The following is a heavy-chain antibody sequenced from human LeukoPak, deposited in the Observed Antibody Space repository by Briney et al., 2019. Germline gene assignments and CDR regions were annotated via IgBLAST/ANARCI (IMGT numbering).Heavy chain of an antibody. V-gene: IGHV3-7*01. CDR3: GNQCSGGTCPEH. CDR1: GFSFSGYL. D-gene: IGHD2-15*01. J-gene: IGHJ1*01. Sequence: PGGSLRLSCVASGFSFSGYLMTWVRQAPGKGREGGGNIQLDGSIKNYLDSVRGRFTTSRDNAKNSVFLQMNSLRAEDSAVYFCGNQCSGGTCPEHWGQGTQVTVSS. CDR2: IQLDGSIK.